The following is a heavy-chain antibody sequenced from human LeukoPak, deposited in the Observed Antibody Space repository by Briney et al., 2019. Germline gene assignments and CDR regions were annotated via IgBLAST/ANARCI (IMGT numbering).Heavy chain of an antibody. J-gene: IGHJ4*02. CDR3: ARVPNSSGWYATY. V-gene: IGHV3-74*01. Sequence: GGSLRLSCAASGLTFSSYWMHWVRQAPGKGLLWVSRINSDGSTTSYADSVKGRFTISRDNTKNTLYLQVNSLRAEDTAVYYCARVPNSSGWYATYWGQGTLVTVSS. CDR1: GLTFSSYW. CDR2: INSDGSTT. D-gene: IGHD6-19*01.